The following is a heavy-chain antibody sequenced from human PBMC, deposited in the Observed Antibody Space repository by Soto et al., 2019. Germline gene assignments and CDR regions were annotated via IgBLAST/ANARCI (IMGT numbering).Heavy chain of an antibody. D-gene: IGHD2-21*02. CDR2: VNPSGGHT. CDR3: ARGGHVVVVTAALDY. V-gene: IGHV1-46*01. Sequence: QVQLMQSGAEVKKPGASVKVSCKASGDTFTDYYIHWVRQAPGQGLEWMGTVNPSGGHTTYAQHFLGSVTMTMDTSTSTLYMELTSLTSDDTAIYYCARGGHVVVVTAALDYWGQGTLVTVSS. CDR1: GDTFTDYY. J-gene: IGHJ4*02.